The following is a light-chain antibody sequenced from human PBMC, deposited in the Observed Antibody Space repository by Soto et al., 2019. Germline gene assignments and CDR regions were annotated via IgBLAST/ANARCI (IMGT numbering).Light chain of an antibody. Sequence: QSALTQPPSASGSPGQSVTISCTGTSSDVGAYNYVSWYQQHPGKAPKLMIYDVSKRPSGVPDRFSGSKSGNTASLTVSGLQPADEADFYCISYAGSSIWVFGGGTKLTVL. J-gene: IGLJ3*02. CDR1: SSDVGAYNY. CDR3: ISYAGSSIWV. CDR2: DVS. V-gene: IGLV2-8*01.